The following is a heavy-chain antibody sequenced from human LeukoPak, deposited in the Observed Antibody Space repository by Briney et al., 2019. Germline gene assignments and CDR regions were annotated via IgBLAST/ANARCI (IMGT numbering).Heavy chain of an antibody. V-gene: IGHV4-34*01. CDR1: GRSFSGYY. CDR2: VNHSGST. D-gene: IGHD3-10*01. J-gene: IGHJ6*03. Sequence: SETLSLTCAVYGRSFSGYYWSWIRQPPGKGLEWIGEVNHSGSTNYNPSLKSRVTMSVDTSKNQFSLKVSSVTAADTAVYYCARVFDPGSQAYFYYMDVWGKGTTVTIFS. CDR3: ARVFDPGSQAYFYYMDV.